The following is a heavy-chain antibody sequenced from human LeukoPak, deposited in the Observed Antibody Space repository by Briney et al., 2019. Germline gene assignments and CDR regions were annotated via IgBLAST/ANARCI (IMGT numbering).Heavy chain of an antibody. CDR3: ARAHSGSYFDLDY. V-gene: IGHV1-8*03. CDR1: GYTFTSYD. D-gene: IGHD1-26*01. J-gene: IGHJ4*02. CDR2: MNPNSGNT. Sequence: GASVKVSCKASGYTFTSYDINWVRQATGQGLEWMGWMNPNSGNTGYAQKFQGRVTITRNTSISTAYMELSSLRSEDTAVYYCARAHSGSYFDLDYWGQGTLVTVSS.